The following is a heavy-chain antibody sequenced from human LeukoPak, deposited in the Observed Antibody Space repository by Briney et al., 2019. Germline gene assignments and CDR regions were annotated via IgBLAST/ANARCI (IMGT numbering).Heavy chain of an antibody. J-gene: IGHJ4*02. D-gene: IGHD4-17*01. Sequence: GGSLRLSCAASGFTVNSNFMSWVRQAPGKGLEWVSVIYSGGSTYYADSVKGRFTISRDNSKNTLYLQMNSLRAEDTAVYYCARTYGDYVYILGYWGQGPLVTVSS. V-gene: IGHV3-53*01. CDR1: GFTVNSNF. CDR3: ARTYGDYVYILGY. CDR2: IYSGGST.